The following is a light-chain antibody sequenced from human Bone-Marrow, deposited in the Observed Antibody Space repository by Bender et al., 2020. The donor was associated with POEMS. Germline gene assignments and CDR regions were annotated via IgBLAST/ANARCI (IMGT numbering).Light chain of an antibody. CDR3: QSYDNSLGGLV. CDR1: SSNVGAGYD. J-gene: IGLJ3*02. V-gene: IGLV1-40*01. Sequence: QSVLTQPPSVSGAPGQRVTISCTGTSSNVGAGYDVHWYQQLPGTAPKLLIYGYNNRPSGVPDRFSGSKSGTSASLAITGLQAEDEGDYYCQSYDNSLGGLVFGGGTKLTVL. CDR2: GYN.